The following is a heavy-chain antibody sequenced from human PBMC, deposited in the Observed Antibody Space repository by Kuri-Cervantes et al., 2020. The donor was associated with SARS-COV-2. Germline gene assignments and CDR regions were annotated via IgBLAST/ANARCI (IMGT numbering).Heavy chain of an antibody. D-gene: IGHD3-16*01. CDR3: ARELSPGGSHLDY. J-gene: IGHJ4*02. V-gene: IGHV3-30*04. Sequence: GGSLRLSCTASDFAFTNYPMHWVRQAPGKGLEWVALISYDGRKINYSESVKGRFTISRDNSQSALYLQMDSLTPEDTALYYCARELSPGGSHLDYWGQGTLVT. CDR2: ISYDGRKI. CDR1: DFAFTNYP.